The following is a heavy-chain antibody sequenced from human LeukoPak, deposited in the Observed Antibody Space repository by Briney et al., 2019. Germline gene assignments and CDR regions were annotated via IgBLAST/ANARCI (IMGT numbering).Heavy chain of an antibody. V-gene: IGHV4-4*09. CDR1: GGSISGYY. D-gene: IGHD3-22*01. CDR2: IYTSGST. J-gene: IGHJ4*02. CDR3: ARQYYYDSSGYYYHFDY. Sequence: SETLSLTCSVSGGSISGYYWSWIRQPPGKGLEWIGSIYTSGSTNYNPSLKSRVTISVDTSKNQFSLKLSSVTAADTAVYYCARQYYYDSSGYYYHFDYWGQGTLVTVSS.